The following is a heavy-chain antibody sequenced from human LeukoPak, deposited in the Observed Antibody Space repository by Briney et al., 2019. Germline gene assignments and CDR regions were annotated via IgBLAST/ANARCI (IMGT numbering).Heavy chain of an antibody. CDR3: AKGTLGSSWYPGLAFDI. CDR2: IWYDGSNK. D-gene: IGHD6-13*01. Sequence: GGSLRLSCAASEFIFSSYGMHWVRQAPGKGLEWVAVIWYDGSNKYYADSVKGRFTISRDNSKNTLYLQMNSLRAEDTAVYYCAKGTLGSSWYPGLAFDIWGQGTMVTVSS. CDR1: EFIFSSYG. J-gene: IGHJ3*02. V-gene: IGHV3-33*06.